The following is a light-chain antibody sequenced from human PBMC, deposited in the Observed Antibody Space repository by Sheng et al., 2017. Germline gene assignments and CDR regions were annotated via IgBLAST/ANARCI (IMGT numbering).Light chain of an antibody. CDR3: QHRSSWRVS. V-gene: IGKV3D-11*01. J-gene: IGKJ3*01. CDR2: DVS. Sequence: VLTQSPGTLSLYVGERATLSCRASQGIDTFLAWFQQKPGQSPRLVIYDVSTRAAGIPARFRGGGSGTDFTLTIANVEPEDFAVYYCQHRSSWRVSFGPGTKLDI. CDR1: QGIDTF.